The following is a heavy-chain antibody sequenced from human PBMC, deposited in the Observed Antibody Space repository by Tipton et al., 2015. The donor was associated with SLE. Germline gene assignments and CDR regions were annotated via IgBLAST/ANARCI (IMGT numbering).Heavy chain of an antibody. CDR3: ARDRDYGDTGGFDY. V-gene: IGHV4-31*11. CDR2: IYYSGST. Sequence: TLSLTCAVYGGPFSGYYWSWIRQHPGKGLEWIGYIYYSGSTYYNPSLKSRVTISVDTSKNQFSLKLSSVTAADTAVYYCARDRDYGDTGGFDYWGQGTLVTVSS. J-gene: IGHJ4*02. D-gene: IGHD4-17*01. CDR1: GGPFSGYY.